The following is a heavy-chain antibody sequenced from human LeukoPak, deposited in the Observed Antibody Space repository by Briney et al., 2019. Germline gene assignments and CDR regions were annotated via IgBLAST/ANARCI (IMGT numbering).Heavy chain of an antibody. J-gene: IGHJ4*02. Sequence: GRSLRLSCAASGFTFSIYAMHWVRQAPGKGLEWVAVISYDGSNKYYADSVKGRFTISRDNSKNTLYLQMNSLRAEDTAVYYCATSGYSSGWLNTDYWGQGTLVTVSS. CDR2: ISYDGSNK. CDR1: GFTFSIYA. D-gene: IGHD6-19*01. CDR3: ATSGYSSGWLNTDY. V-gene: IGHV3-30-3*01.